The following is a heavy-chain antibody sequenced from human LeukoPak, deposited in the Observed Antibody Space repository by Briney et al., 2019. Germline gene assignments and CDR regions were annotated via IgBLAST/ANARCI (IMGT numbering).Heavy chain of an antibody. D-gene: IGHD1-26*01. CDR1: GFTFNSHA. V-gene: IGHV3-23*01. CDR3: AKDLGRYRNNYFDY. Sequence: GGSLRLSCAASGFTFNSHAMSWVRQAPEKGLEWVAPISGSGGGTYYADSVKGRFTISRDDSKNTLYLQMNSLRAKDTAVYYCAKDLGRYRNNYFDYWGQGTLVTVSS. CDR2: ISGSGGGT. J-gene: IGHJ4*02.